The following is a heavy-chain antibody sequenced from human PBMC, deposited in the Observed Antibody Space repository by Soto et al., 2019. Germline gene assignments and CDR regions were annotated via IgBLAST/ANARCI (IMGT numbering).Heavy chain of an antibody. V-gene: IGHV1-46*01. CDR2: INPNGGIT. CDR3: ATSVNSAMAFDY. Sequence: QVQLVQSGAEVKKPGASVRVSCKASGYTFTHYYIHWVRQGPGQGLGWMGIINPNGGITTYAQKFRAGFSMTRDTSTSTVYLELSSLRSEDSAVYYCATSVNSAMAFDYWGQGTLVTVSS. J-gene: IGHJ4*02. CDR1: GYTFTHYY. D-gene: IGHD5-18*01.